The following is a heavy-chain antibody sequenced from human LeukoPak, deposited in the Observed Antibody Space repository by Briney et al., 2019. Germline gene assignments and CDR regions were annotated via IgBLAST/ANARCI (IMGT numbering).Heavy chain of an antibody. CDR2: IYYSGST. CDR1: GGSISSYY. Sequence: SETLSLTCTVSGGSISSYYWSWIRQPPGKGLEWIGYIYYSGSTNYNPSLKSRVTISVDTSKNQFSLKLSSVTAADTAVYYYAREMWPTSQNPSYNWFDPWGQGTLVTVSS. D-gene: IGHD2-21*01. V-gene: IGHV4-59*01. CDR3: AREMWPTSQNPSYNWFDP. J-gene: IGHJ5*02.